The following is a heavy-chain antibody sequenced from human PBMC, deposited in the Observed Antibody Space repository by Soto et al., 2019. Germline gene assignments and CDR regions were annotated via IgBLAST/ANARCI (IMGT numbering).Heavy chain of an antibody. CDR1: GFTFSSYA. J-gene: IGHJ4*02. V-gene: IGHV3-23*01. CDR3: ATSLYSSSSRSGRFGELPFDY. D-gene: IGHD6-6*01. CDR2: ISGSGGST. Sequence: GGSLRLSCAASGFTFSSYAMSWVRQAPGKGLEWVSAISGSGGSTYYADSVKGRFTISRDNSKNTLYLQMNSLRAEDTAVYYCATSLYSSSSRSGRFGELPFDYWGQGTLVTVSS.